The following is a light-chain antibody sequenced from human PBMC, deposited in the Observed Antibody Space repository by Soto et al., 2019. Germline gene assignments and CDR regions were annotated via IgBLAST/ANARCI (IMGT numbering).Light chain of an antibody. CDR2: GAS. CDR1: QSVSSN. V-gene: IGKV3-15*01. Sequence: EIVMTQSPATLSVSPGERATLSCRASQSVSSNLAWYQQKPGQAPRLLIHGASTRATGIPARFSGSGSGTAFTLTISSLQYEDFAVYYCQQYNKWPPVTFGGGTKVEIK. CDR3: QQYNKWPPVT. J-gene: IGKJ4*01.